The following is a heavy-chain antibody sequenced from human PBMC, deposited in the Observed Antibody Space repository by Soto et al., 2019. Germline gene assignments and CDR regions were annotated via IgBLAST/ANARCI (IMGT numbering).Heavy chain of an antibody. CDR2: MNPNSGNT. J-gene: IGHJ5*02. CDR1: GYTFTSYD. Sequence: QVQLVQSGAEVKKPGASVKVSCKASGYTFTSYDINWVRQATGQGLEWMGWMNPNSGNTGYAQKFQGRVTMTRNTSMSKAYRELSSLRSEDTAVYYCARGVGGFLQWYNWFDPWGQGTLVTVSS. D-gene: IGHD3-3*01. V-gene: IGHV1-8*01. CDR3: ARGVGGFLQWYNWFDP.